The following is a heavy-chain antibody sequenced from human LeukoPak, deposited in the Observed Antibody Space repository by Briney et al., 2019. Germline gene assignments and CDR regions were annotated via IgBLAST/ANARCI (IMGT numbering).Heavy chain of an antibody. CDR3: AKFAGYCSGGSCYPAYDAFDI. Sequence: PGGSLRLSCAASGFTFSSYAMSWVRQAPGKGLEWVSAISGSGGSTYYADSVKGRFTISRDNSKNTLYLQMNSLRAEDTAVYYCAKFAGYCSGGSCYPAYDAFDIWGQGTMVTVSS. CDR1: GFTFSSYA. J-gene: IGHJ3*02. V-gene: IGHV3-23*01. D-gene: IGHD2-15*01. CDR2: ISGSGGST.